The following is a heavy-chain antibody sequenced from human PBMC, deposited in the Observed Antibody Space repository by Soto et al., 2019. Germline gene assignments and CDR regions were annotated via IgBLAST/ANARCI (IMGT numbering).Heavy chain of an antibody. CDR1: GFTFNNYG. J-gene: IGHJ5*02. D-gene: IGHD2-8*01. Sequence: QVQLVESGGGVVQPGRSVRLSCTASGFTFNNYGMHWVRQAPGKGLEWVTGIWSDGSNKYYTDSVKGRFTISRDNSKNTLYLQMNSLRGEDTAMYYCARDPGDLLTMYTTNNWFDPWGQGTLVTVSS. CDR3: ARDPGDLLTMYTTNNWFDP. V-gene: IGHV3-33*01. CDR2: IWSDGSNK.